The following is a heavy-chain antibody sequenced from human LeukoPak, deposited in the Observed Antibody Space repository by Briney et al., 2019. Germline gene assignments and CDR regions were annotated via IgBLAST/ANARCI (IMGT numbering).Heavy chain of an antibody. CDR3: TRDGYYYDSSGYYGFDY. V-gene: IGHV3-7*03. J-gene: IGHJ4*02. D-gene: IGHD3-22*01. CDR2: INQDGGQK. CDR1: GFTFSSYW. Sequence: PGGSLRLSCAASGFTFSSYWMRWVRQAPGKGLEWVANINQDGGQKNYMDSVKGRFTVSRDNAGNSLFLQMNSLKTEDTAVYYCTRDGYYYDSSGYYGFDYWGQGTLVTVSS.